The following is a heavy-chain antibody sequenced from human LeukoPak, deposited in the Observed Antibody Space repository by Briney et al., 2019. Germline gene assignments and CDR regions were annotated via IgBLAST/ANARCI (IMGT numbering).Heavy chain of an antibody. CDR2: IGTSSTTI. J-gene: IGHJ6*03. CDR1: GFTFSSYT. Sequence: GGSLRLSCAASGFTFSSYTMNWVRQPPGKGLEWVSNIGTSSTTIYYADSVKGRFTISRDNAKNSLYLQMNSLRADDTAVYYCARSAAGGSYYYYMDVWGKGTTVTVSS. V-gene: IGHV3-48*01. CDR3: ARSAAGGSYYYYMDV. D-gene: IGHD6-25*01.